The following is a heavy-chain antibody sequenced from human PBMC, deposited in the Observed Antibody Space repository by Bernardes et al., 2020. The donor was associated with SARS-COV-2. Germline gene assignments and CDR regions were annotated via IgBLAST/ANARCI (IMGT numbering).Heavy chain of an antibody. CDR3: ARDRGGKVGSALALWLSTDY. CDR1: GFTFSSYA. Sequence: SLRLSCAASGFTFSSYAMHWVRQAPGKGLEWVAVISYDGSNKYYADSVKGRFTISRDNSKNTLYLQMNSLRAEDTAVYYCARDRGGKVGSALALWLSTDYWGQGTLVTVSS. V-gene: IGHV3-30*01. J-gene: IGHJ4*02. D-gene: IGHD2-15*01. CDR2: ISYDGSNK.